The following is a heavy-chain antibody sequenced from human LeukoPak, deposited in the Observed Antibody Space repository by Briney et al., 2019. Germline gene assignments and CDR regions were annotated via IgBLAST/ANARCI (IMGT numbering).Heavy chain of an antibody. D-gene: IGHD3-22*01. J-gene: IGHJ4*02. CDR1: GFTFSNYW. CDR3: ARVNYYVSSNYPSVGDY. CDR2: INSDGSST. Sequence: PGGSLRLSCVVSGFTFSNYWMHWVRQAPGKGLVWVSRINSDGSSTNYAGSVKGRFTVSRDNAKKTLYLQMNSLRAEDTAVYYCARVNYYVSSNYPSVGDYWGQGTLVTVSS. V-gene: IGHV3-74*01.